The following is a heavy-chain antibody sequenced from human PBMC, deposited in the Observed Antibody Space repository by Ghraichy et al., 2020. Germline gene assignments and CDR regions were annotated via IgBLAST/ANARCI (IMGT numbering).Heavy chain of an antibody. CDR3: AKERAYYYDSSGYEDY. D-gene: IGHD3-22*01. J-gene: IGHJ4*02. CDR2: ISYDGSNK. V-gene: IGHV3-30*18. Sequence: GGSLRLSCAASGFTFSSYGMHWVRQAPGKGLEWVAVISYDGSNKYYADSVKGRFTISRDNSKNTLYLQMNSLRAEDTAVYYCAKERAYYYDSSGYEDYWGQGTLVTVSS. CDR1: GFTFSSYG.